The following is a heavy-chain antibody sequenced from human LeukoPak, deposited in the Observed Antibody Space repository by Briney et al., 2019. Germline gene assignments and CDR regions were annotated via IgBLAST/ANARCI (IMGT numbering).Heavy chain of an antibody. V-gene: IGHV4-30-2*01. J-gene: IGHJ4*02. CDR3: VTYYFDSSGPKKNY. Sequence: SQTLSLTCTVSGGSISSGGYYWSWIRQPPGKRLEWIGEINHSGSTNYNPSLKSRVTISVDTSKKQFSLKLSSVTAADTAVYYCVTYYFDSSGPKKNYWGQGTLVTVSS. D-gene: IGHD3-22*01. CDR2: INHSGST. CDR1: GGSISSGGYY.